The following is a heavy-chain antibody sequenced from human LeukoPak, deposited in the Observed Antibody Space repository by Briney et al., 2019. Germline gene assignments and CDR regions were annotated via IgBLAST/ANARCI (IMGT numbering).Heavy chain of an antibody. CDR2: IAHDGRT. V-gene: IGHV4-4*02. J-gene: IGHJ1*01. Sequence: SETLSLTCGVSGGSIDITNFWSWVRQAPGKGLEWIGEIAHDGRTNYNPSLRSRVTMFLDRANNQFSLSLTSVTAADSAVYYCTRENRPFCPFAFWGQGALVTVSS. CDR3: TRENRPFCPFAF. D-gene: IGHD2/OR15-2a*01. CDR1: GGSIDITNF.